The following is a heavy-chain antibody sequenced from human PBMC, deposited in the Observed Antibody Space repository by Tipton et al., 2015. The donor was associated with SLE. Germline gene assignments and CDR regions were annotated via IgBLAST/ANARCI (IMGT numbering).Heavy chain of an antibody. V-gene: IGHV4-38-2*01. Sequence: TLSLTCAVSAYSISSGYYWGWIRQPPGKGLEWIGSIYHSGSTYYNPSLKSRVTISVDTSKNQFSLKLSSVTAADTAVYYCARVPGYYDSSGYCYWGQGTLVTVSS. D-gene: IGHD3-22*01. J-gene: IGHJ4*02. CDR1: AYSISSGYY. CDR3: ARVPGYYDSSGYCY. CDR2: IYHSGST.